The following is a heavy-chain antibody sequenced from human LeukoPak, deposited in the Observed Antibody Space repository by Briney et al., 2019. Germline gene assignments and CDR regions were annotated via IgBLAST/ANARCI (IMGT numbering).Heavy chain of an antibody. CDR1: GFTFSSYW. Sequence: GGSLRLSCAASGFTFSSYWMTWVRQAPGKGLEGVANIVPDGSEKYYVESVRGRFTISRDNAKNSLYLQMKSLRAEDTAVYYCARVEALYNSGSVWAYWGQGTLVTVSS. D-gene: IGHD3-10*01. CDR2: IVPDGSEK. CDR3: ARVEALYNSGSVWAY. J-gene: IGHJ4*02. V-gene: IGHV3-7*01.